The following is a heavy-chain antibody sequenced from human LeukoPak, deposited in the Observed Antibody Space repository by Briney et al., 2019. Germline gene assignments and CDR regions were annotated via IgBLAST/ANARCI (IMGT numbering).Heavy chain of an antibody. V-gene: IGHV1-3*01. CDR2: INAGNGNT. CDR1: GYTFTSYA. J-gene: IGHJ4*02. Sequence: ASVKVSCKASGYTFTSYAMHWVRQAPGQRLEWMGWINAGNGNTKYSQKFQGRVTITRDTSADTAYMELSSLRSEDTAVYYCARLKYCTNGVCYAGFDYWGQGTLVTVAS. D-gene: IGHD2-8*01. CDR3: ARLKYCTNGVCYAGFDY.